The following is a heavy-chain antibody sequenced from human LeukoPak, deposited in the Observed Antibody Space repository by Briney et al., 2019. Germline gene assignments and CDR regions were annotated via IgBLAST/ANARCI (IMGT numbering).Heavy chain of an antibody. V-gene: IGHV4-34*01. CDR2: INHSGST. J-gene: IGHJ5*02. CDR3: ARRGGHYGSGSYYRRNWFDP. Sequence: AETLSLTCAVYGGSFSGYYWSWIRQPPGKGLEWIGEINHSGSTNYNPSLKSRVTISVDTSKNQFSLKLSSVTAADTAVHYCARRGGHYGSGSYYRRNWFDPWGQGTLVTVSS. CDR1: GGSFSGYY. D-gene: IGHD3-10*01.